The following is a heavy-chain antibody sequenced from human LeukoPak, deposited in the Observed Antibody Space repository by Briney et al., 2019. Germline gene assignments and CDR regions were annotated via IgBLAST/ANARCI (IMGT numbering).Heavy chain of an antibody. D-gene: IGHD2-15*01. V-gene: IGHV1-69*06. J-gene: IGHJ3*02. CDR1: GGTFSSYA. CDR3: ATPWGRYCSGGSCAVGPGSKTDAFDI. CDR2: IIPFFGTA. Sequence: SVKVSCKASGGTFSSYAISWVRQAPGQGLEWMGGIIPFFGTANYAQKFQGRVTMTEDTSTDTAYMELSSLRSEDTAVYYCATPWGRYCSGGSCAVGPGSKTDAFDIWGQGTMVAVSS.